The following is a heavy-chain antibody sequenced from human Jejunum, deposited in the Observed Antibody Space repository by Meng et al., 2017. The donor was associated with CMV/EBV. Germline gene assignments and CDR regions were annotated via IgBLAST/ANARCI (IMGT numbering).Heavy chain of an antibody. Sequence: TGTASGATFRNRAIAWVRQAAGQGLGWMGGIIPLHDTANYAQKFRGRVTITADRSTNIAYMELGSLTSEDTAVYFCAREYVSGILDQWGQGSLVTVSS. CDR2: IIPLHDTA. V-gene: IGHV1-69*06. CDR1: GATFRNRA. CDR3: AREYVSGILDQ. D-gene: IGHD1-26*01. J-gene: IGHJ4*02.